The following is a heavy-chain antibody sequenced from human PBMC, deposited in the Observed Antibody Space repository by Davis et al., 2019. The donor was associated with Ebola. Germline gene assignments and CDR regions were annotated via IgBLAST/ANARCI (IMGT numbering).Heavy chain of an antibody. Sequence: ASVKVSCKASGYTFTGYYMHWVRQAPGQGLEWMGWINPNSGDTNYAQKFQGRVTLTRDTSTTSVHMELSSLTSDDTAIYYCASGEFVDFWGQGTLVTVSS. V-gene: IGHV1-2*02. CDR2: INPNSGDT. D-gene: IGHD7-27*01. CDR1: GYTFTGYY. J-gene: IGHJ4*02. CDR3: ASGEFVDF.